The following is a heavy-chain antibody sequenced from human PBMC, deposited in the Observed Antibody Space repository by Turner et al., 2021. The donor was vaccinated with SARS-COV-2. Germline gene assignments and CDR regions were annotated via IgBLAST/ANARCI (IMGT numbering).Heavy chain of an antibody. CDR2: IYYSGST. Sequence: QLQLQESGPGLVKPSETLSLTCTVSGGSISSSSYYWGWIRQPPGKGLEWIGSIYYSGSTYYNPSLKSRVTISVDTSKNQFSLKLGSVTAADTAVYYCASPVVVTATPNYYGMDVWGQGTTVTVSS. V-gene: IGHV4-39*01. J-gene: IGHJ6*02. CDR1: GGSISSSSYY. D-gene: IGHD2-21*02. CDR3: ASPVVVTATPNYYGMDV.